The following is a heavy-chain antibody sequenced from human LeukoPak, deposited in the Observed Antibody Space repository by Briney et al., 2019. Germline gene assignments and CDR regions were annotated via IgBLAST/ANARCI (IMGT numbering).Heavy chain of an antibody. D-gene: IGHD2-2*01. CDR3: AKDRKGYCSSTSCPIDY. CDR1: GFTFSSYG. J-gene: IGHJ4*02. Sequence: PGGSLRLSCAASGFTFSSYGMHWVRQAPGKGLEWVAFIRYDGSNKYYADSVKGRFTISRDNSKNTLYLQMNSLSAEDTAVYYCAKDRKGYCSSTSCPIDYWGQGTLVTVSS. CDR2: IRYDGSNK. V-gene: IGHV3-30*02.